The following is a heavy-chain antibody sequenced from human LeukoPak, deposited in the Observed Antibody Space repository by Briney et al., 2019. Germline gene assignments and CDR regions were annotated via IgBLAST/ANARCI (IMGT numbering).Heavy chain of an antibody. J-gene: IGHJ3*02. CDR2: IIPIFGTA. CDR1: GGTFSSYA. Sequence: SVKVSCKASGGTFSSYAISWVRQAPGQGLEWMGGIIPIFGTANYAQKFQGRVTITTDESTSTAYMELSSLRSEDTAVYYCARDFVDLGYCSSTSCYSTDDAFDIWGQGTMVTVSS. CDR3: ARDFVDLGYCSSTSCYSTDDAFDI. V-gene: IGHV1-69*05. D-gene: IGHD2-2*01.